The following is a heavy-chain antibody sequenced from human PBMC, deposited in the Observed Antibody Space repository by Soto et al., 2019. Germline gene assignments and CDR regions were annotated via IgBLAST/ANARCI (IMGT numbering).Heavy chain of an antibody. CDR1: GFTFSSYS. Sequence: EVQLVESGGGLVKPGGSLRLSCAASGFTFSSYSMNWVRQAPGKELEWVSSISSSSSYIYYADSVKGRFTISRDNAKNSLYLQMNSLRAEDTAVYYCARESWWVAAAGTRYYGMDVWGQGTTVTVSS. CDR3: ARESWWVAAAGTRYYGMDV. D-gene: IGHD6-13*01. J-gene: IGHJ6*02. CDR2: ISSSSSYI. V-gene: IGHV3-21*01.